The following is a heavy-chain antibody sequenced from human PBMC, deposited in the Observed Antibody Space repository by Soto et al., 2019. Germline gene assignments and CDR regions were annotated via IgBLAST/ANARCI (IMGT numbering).Heavy chain of an antibody. CDR3: ARRYGSGFDY. Sequence: SELLSHTWSVSDGSIGSYDGRRIRQPTGKGLEWIGYIYYSGSTNYNPSLKSRVTISVDTSKNQFSLKLSSVTAADTAVYYCARRYGSGFDYWGQGTLVTGSS. J-gene: IGHJ4*02. D-gene: IGHD5-18*01. CDR1: DGSIGSYD. V-gene: IGHV4-59*08. CDR2: IYYSGST.